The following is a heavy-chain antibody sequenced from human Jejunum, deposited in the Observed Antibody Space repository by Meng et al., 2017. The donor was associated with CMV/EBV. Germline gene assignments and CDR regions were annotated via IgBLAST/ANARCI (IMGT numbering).Heavy chain of an antibody. D-gene: IGHD3-3*02. CDR2: IVPLLGTV. V-gene: IGHV1-69*05. CDR3: ARAHDSISNPYFDF. J-gene: IGHJ4*02. Sequence: DYGGTWSSSAISWVRQADGHALEWLGGIVPLLGTVNYAQKFQGRITITTDESTSTGYMELSRLRSEDTAVYYCARAHDSISNPYFDFWGQGTLVIVSS. CDR1: GGTWSSSA.